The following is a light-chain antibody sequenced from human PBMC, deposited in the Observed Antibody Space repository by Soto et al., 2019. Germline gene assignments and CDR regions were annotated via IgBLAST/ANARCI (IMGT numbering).Light chain of an antibody. CDR1: QNINTY. V-gene: IGKV1-39*01. J-gene: IGKJ2*01. CDR3: QQSYSTPYT. CDR2: VAY. Sequence: DIQMTQSPSSLSAYVGDRVTITCRASQNINTYLNWYQQKPGQAPQLLIFVAYNLQSGVPSRFSGSESGTDFTLTISSLQPEDFATYYCQQSYSTPYTFGQGTKLEIK.